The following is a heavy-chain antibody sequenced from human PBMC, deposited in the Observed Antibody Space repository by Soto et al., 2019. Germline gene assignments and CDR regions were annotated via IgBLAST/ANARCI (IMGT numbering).Heavy chain of an antibody. V-gene: IGHV3-23*01. CDR1: GITISNYP. Sequence: EVQLLESGGGLVQPGGSLRLSCAASGITISNYPMSWVRQAPGKGLDWVSGISGSGDRTYYADSAKGRFTISKDFSKNSLSLQLDSLRAEDTAVYFCVKEDGGNPSTEPHWGQGTLVTVSS. CDR2: ISGSGDRT. CDR3: VKEDGGNPSTEPH. J-gene: IGHJ4*02. D-gene: IGHD3-10*01.